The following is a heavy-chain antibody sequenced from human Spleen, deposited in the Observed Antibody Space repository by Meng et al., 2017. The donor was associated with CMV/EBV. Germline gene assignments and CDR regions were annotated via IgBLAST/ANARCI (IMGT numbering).Heavy chain of an antibody. J-gene: IGHJ6*02. CDR1: GFTFSDYY. V-gene: IGHV3-11*01. D-gene: IGHD6-13*01. Sequence: GGSLRLSCAASGFTFSDYYMSWIRQVPGKGLEWVSYISSSGSTIYYADSVKGRFTISRDNAKNSLYLQMNSLRAEDTAVYYCARAPRLAAAGDRGYYYYGMDVWAKGPRSPSP. CDR3: ARAPRLAAAGDRGYYYYGMDV. CDR2: ISSSGSTI.